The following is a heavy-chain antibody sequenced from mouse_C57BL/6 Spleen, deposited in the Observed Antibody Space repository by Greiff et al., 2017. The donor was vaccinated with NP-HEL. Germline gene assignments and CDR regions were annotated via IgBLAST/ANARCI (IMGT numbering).Heavy chain of an antibody. CDR2: IDPSDSYT. V-gene: IGHV1-69*01. Sequence: VQLQQPGAELVMPGASVKLSCKASGYTFTSYWMHWVKQRPGQGLEWIGEIDPSDSYTNYNQKFKGKSTLTVDKSSSTAYMQLSSLTSEDSAVYYCARKGYYYGSEGYFDVWGTGTTVTVSS. J-gene: IGHJ1*03. CDR3: ARKGYYYGSEGYFDV. CDR1: GYTFTSYW. D-gene: IGHD1-1*01.